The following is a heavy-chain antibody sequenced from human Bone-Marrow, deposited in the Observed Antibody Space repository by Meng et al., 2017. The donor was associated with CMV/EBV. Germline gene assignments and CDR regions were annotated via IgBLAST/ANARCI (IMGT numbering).Heavy chain of an antibody. Sequence: GESLKISCTASGFTVSSDWMHWVRQAPRKGLVWVSRSNIDGSSTSYADSVKGRFTISRDNAKNTLYLQMNSLRAEDTAVYYCARGPHDYYDSSGYYYWGQGTLVTVSS. J-gene: IGHJ4*02. CDR3: ARGPHDYYDSSGYYY. D-gene: IGHD3-22*01. V-gene: IGHV3-74*01. CDR1: GFTVSSDW. CDR2: SNIDGSST.